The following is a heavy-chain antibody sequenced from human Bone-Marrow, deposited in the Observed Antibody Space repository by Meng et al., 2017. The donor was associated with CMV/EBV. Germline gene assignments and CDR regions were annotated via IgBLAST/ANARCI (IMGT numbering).Heavy chain of an antibody. J-gene: IGHJ4*02. D-gene: IGHD2-2*01. CDR2: INHSGST. V-gene: IGHV4-34*01. CDR1: GGSFSGYY. CDR3: ARDRGYQHYYFDY. Sequence: GSLRLSCAVYGGSFSGYYWSWIRQPPGKGLEWIGEINHSGSTNYNPSLKSRVTISVDTSKNQFSLKLSSVTAADTAVYYCARDRGYQHYYFDYWGQGTLVTVSS.